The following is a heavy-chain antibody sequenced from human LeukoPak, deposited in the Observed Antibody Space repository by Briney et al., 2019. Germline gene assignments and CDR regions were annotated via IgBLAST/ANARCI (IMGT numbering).Heavy chain of an antibody. J-gene: IGHJ4*02. V-gene: IGHV4-31*03. CDR2: IYSGGDT. CDR3: ARHCTTTSCYLPLY. CDR1: GGAINSGVYY. Sequence: SETLSLTCTVSGGAINSGVYYWTWIRQHPGKGLEWIGYIYSGGDTYYNSSLKSRVTISRDTSKNQFSLELSSVTAADTAVYYCARHCTTTSCYLPLYWGQGTLVTVSS. D-gene: IGHD2-2*01.